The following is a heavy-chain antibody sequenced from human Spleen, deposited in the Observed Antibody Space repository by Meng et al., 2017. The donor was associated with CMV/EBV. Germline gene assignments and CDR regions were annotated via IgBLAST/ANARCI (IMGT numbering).Heavy chain of an antibody. V-gene: IGHV1-2*02. CDR3: ARAMRIAARPSEVDYCYGMDV. J-gene: IGHJ6*02. Sequence: ASVKVSCKASGYTFTGYYMHWVRQAPGQGLEWMGWINPNSGGTNYAQKFQGRVTMTRDTSNSTAYMELSRLRSDDTAVYYWARAMRIAARPSEVDYCYGMDVWGQGTTVTVSS. CDR1: GYTFTGYY. CDR2: INPNSGGT. D-gene: IGHD6-6*01.